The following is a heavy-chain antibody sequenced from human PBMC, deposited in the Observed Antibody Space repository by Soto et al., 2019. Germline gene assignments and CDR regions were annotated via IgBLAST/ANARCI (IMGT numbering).Heavy chain of an antibody. D-gene: IGHD4-4*01. V-gene: IGHV3-23*01. J-gene: IGHJ3*02. Sequence: EVHLLESGGGLVQPGGSLRLSCAASGFAFNTYAMNWVRQAPGTGLEWVSSISGGSTYYADPVRGRFTISRDNSKNTLYLQMNSLRAEETALYYCARERDYSLTHSLEIWGQGTMVAVSS. CDR1: GFAFNTYA. CDR3: ARERDYSLTHSLEI. CDR2: ISGGST.